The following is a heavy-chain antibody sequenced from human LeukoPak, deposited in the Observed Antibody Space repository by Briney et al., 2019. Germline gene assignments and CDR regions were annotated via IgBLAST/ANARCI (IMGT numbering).Heavy chain of an antibody. V-gene: IGHV3-9*01. CDR1: GFIFDDYA. D-gene: IGHD6-13*01. CDR3: AKDIASSPGRGTYYFDY. CDR2: ISWKSGKI. J-gene: IGHJ4*02. Sequence: PGRSLRLSCAASGFIFDDYAMHWVRQAPGEGLEWVSGISWKSGKIGYADSVRGRFTISRDNAKNSLYLQMNSLRVEDTALYYCAKDIASSPGRGTYYFDYWGQGTLVTVSS.